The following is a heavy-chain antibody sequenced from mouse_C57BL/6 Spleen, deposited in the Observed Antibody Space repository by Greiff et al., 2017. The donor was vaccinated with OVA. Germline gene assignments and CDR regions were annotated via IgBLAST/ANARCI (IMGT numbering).Heavy chain of an antibody. J-gene: IGHJ4*01. CDR2: IYPGSGNT. V-gene: IGHV1-76*01. CDR1: GYTFTDYY. CDR3: ARSGLRPYYAMDY. D-gene: IGHD2-4*01. Sequence: VKLQQSGAELVRPGASVKLSCKASGYTFTDYYINWVKQRPGQGLEWIARIYPGSGNTYYNEKFKGKATLTAEKSSSTAYMQLSSLTSEDSAVYFCARSGLRPYYAMDYWGQGTSVTVSS.